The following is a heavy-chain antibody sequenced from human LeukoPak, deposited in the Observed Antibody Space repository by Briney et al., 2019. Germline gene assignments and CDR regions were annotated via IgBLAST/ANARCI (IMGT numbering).Heavy chain of an antibody. CDR2: ISSNGGST. CDR3: VKDGPGYCSGGSCYAALFDY. J-gene: IGHJ4*02. Sequence: PGGSLRLSCSASGFTFSSYAMHWVRQAPGKGLEYVSAISSNGGSTYYADSVKGRFTISRDNSKNTLYLQMSSLRAEDTAVYYCVKDGPGYCSGGSCYAALFDYWGQGTLVTVSS. V-gene: IGHV3-64D*06. CDR1: GFTFSSYA. D-gene: IGHD2-15*01.